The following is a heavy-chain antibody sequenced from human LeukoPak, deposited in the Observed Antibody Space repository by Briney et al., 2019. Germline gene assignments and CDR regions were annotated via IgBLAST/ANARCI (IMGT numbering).Heavy chain of an antibody. Sequence: GGSLRLSCAASGFTFSDYYMSWIRQAPGKGLEWVSYISSSGSTIYYADSVKGRFTISRDNSKNTLYLQMDSLRSEDTAVYYCARDFFPIVDSTWYEIGYWGQGTLVTVSS. CDR3: ARDFFPIVDSTWYEIGY. J-gene: IGHJ4*02. CDR2: ISSSGSTI. CDR1: GFTFSDYY. V-gene: IGHV3-11*04. D-gene: IGHD6-13*01.